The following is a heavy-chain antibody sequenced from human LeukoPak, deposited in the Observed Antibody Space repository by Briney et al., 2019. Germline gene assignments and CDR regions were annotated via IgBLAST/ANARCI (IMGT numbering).Heavy chain of an antibody. V-gene: IGHV3-20*04. Sequence: GGSLRLSCAASGFTFDEYGLSWVRQAPGKGLEWVSGINWNGGSTGYADSVKGRFTISRDNAKNSLYLQMNSLRAEDTAVYYCARGHIVATIRIWFDPWGQGTLVTVSS. CDR1: GFTFDEYG. J-gene: IGHJ5*02. D-gene: IGHD5-12*01. CDR3: ARGHIVATIRIWFDP. CDR2: INWNGGST.